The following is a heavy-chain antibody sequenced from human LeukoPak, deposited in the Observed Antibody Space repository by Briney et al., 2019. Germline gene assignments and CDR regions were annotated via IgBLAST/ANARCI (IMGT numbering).Heavy chain of an antibody. CDR3: AKEGSAVGNYFDY. V-gene: IGHV3-30*02. CDR2: IRYDGSNK. D-gene: IGHD6-19*01. Sequence: PGGSLRLSCAASGFTFSSYGMHWVRQAPGKGLEWVAFIRYDGSNKYYADSVKGRFTISRDNSKNTLYLQMNSLRAEDTAVYYCAKEGSAVGNYFDYWGQGTLVTVSS. CDR1: GFTFSSYG. J-gene: IGHJ4*02.